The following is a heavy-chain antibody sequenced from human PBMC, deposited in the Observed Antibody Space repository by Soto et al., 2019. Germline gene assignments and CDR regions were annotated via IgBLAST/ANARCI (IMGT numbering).Heavy chain of an antibody. Sequence: EVQVLESGGGLEQPGGSLRLSCAASGFTFSYYAMSWVRQAPGKGLEWVSGLSNTGDSTYYADSVKGRSTISRDNSKNMFYLQMNSLRPEDTAVYYCTKEKTGGMPGVFIDGFDVWGQGTTVTVSS. J-gene: IGHJ6*02. V-gene: IGHV3-23*01. CDR3: TKEKTGGMPGVFIDGFDV. CDR2: LSNTGDST. D-gene: IGHD2-8*01. CDR1: GFTFSYYA.